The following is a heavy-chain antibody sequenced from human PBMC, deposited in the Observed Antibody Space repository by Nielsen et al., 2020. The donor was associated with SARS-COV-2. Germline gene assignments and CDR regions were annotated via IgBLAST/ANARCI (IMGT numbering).Heavy chain of an antibody. CDR1: GGSVSSGSYY. D-gene: IGHD1-26*01. CDR3: ARDSVGATTLSFDY. J-gene: IGHJ4*02. CDR2: IYYSGST. Sequence: SETLSLTYTVSGGSVSSGSYYWSWIRQPPGKGLEWIGYIYYSGSTNYNPSLKSRVTISVDTSKNQFSLKLSSVTAADTAVYYCARDSVGATTLSFDYWGQGTLVTVSS. V-gene: IGHV4-61*01.